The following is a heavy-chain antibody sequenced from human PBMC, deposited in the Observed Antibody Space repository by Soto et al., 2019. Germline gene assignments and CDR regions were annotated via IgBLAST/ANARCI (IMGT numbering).Heavy chain of an antibody. Sequence: SETLSLTCTVSGGSISSYYWSWIRQPPGKGLEWIGYIYYSGSTNYNPSLKSRVTISVDTSKNQVSLKLSSVTAADTAVYYCARDRPYYYASGSSPYGMDVWGQGTTVTVSS. CDR3: ARDRPYYYASGSSPYGMDV. J-gene: IGHJ6*02. CDR1: GGSISSYY. D-gene: IGHD3-10*01. V-gene: IGHV4-59*01. CDR2: IYYSGST.